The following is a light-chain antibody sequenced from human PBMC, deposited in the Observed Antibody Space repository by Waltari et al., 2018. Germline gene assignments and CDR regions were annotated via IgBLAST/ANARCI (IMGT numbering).Light chain of an antibody. CDR1: RSGCRA. CDR3: QMYVRLPVT. V-gene: IGKV3-20*01. CDR2: DES. Sequence: SLRASRSGCRALAWYQQKPGQAPRLLIYDESSRSTGISDKFSGSGSVTDFSLTISRVEPEDFAVYFCQMYVRLPVTFGQGTKVEVK. J-gene: IGKJ1*01.